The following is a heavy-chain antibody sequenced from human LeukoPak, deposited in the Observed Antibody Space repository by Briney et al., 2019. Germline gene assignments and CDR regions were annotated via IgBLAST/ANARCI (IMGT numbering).Heavy chain of an antibody. Sequence: SQTLSLTCTVSGGSISSGSYYWSWIRQPAGKGLEWIGRIYTSGSTNYNPSLKSRVTISVDTSKNQFSLKLSSVTAADTAVYYCAKDAWRFGDSLLYYSDYWGQGTLVTVSS. CDR2: IYTSGST. CDR1: GGSISSGSYY. D-gene: IGHD3-10*01. J-gene: IGHJ4*02. CDR3: AKDAWRFGDSLLYYSDY. V-gene: IGHV4-61*02.